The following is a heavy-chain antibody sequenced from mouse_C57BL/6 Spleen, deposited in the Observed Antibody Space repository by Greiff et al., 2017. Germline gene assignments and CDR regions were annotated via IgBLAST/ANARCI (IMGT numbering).Heavy chain of an antibody. V-gene: IGHV1-52*01. J-gene: IGHJ2*01. D-gene: IGHD2-3*01. CDR3: ARSVGYYVCDY. Sequence: QVQLQQPGAELVRPGSSVKLSCKASGYTFTSYWMHWVKQRPIQGLEWIGNIDPSDSDTHYNQKFKDKATLTEDKSSSTAYMQLSSLTSEDSAVXYCARSVGYYVCDYWGQGTTLTVSS. CDR1: GYTFTSYW. CDR2: IDPSDSDT.